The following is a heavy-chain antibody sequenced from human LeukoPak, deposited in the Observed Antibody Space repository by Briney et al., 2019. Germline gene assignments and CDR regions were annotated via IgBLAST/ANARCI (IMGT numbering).Heavy chain of an antibody. J-gene: IGHJ4*02. CDR2: IYHSGST. CDR3: AREYCSSTSCYGGGY. D-gene: IGHD2-2*01. CDR1: GGSISSGGYY. Sequence: TLSLTCTVSGGSISSGGYYWSWIRQPPGKGLEWIGYIYHSGSTYYNPSLKSRVTISVDRSKNQFSLKLSSVTAADTAVYYCAREYCSSTSCYGGGYWGQGTLVTVSS. V-gene: IGHV4-30-2*01.